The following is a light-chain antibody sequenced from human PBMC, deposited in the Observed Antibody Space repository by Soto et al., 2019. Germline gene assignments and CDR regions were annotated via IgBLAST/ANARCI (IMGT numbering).Light chain of an antibody. Sequence: QSALTQPASVSGSPGQSITISCTGTSSDVGGYNYVSWYQQHPGKAPKLMIYEVSNRPSGVSNRFSGYKSGNTASLTISGIQAEDEADYYCSSYTSSSPGVFGRGTKLTVL. CDR1: SSDVGGYNY. CDR2: EVS. CDR3: SSYTSSSPGV. V-gene: IGLV2-14*01. J-gene: IGLJ3*02.